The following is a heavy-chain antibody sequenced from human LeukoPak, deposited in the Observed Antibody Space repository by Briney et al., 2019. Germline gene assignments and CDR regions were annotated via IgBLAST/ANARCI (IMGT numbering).Heavy chain of an antibody. J-gene: IGHJ4*02. D-gene: IGHD3-10*01. CDR3: ARGPDYYGSGSYYAPLDY. CDR1: GFTLSSHS. Sequence: GGSLRLSCAASGFTLSSHSMNWVRQAPGKGLEWVSYIGSSSSTIYYADSVKGRFTISRDNAKNSLFLQMNSLRAEDTAVYYCARGPDYYGSGSYYAPLDYWGQGTLVTVSS. CDR2: IGSSSSTI. V-gene: IGHV3-48*01.